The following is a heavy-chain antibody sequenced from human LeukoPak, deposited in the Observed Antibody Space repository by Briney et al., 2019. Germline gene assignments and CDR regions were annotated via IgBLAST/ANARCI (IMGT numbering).Heavy chain of an antibody. CDR1: GFTFSSYA. CDR3: ARGWAAGY. D-gene: IGHD6-13*01. Sequence: GGSLRLSCAASGFTFSSYAMHWVRQAPGKGLEYVSAISSNGGSTYYANSVKGRFTISRDNSKNTLYLQMGSLRAEDMAVYYCARGWAAGYWGQGTLVTVSS. CDR2: ISSNGGST. V-gene: IGHV3-64*01. J-gene: IGHJ4*02.